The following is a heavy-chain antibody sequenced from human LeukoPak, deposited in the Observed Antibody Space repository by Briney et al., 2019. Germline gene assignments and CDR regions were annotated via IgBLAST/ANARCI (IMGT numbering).Heavy chain of an antibody. Sequence: ASVKVSCKASGYTFTSYGISWVRQAPGQGLEWMGWISAYNGNTNYAQKLQGRVTMTTDTSTSTAYMELRSLRSDDTAAYYCARVSSGSYLGPFDYWGQGTLVTVSS. D-gene: IGHD1-26*01. CDR1: GYTFTSYG. J-gene: IGHJ4*02. V-gene: IGHV1-18*01. CDR3: ARVSSGSYLGPFDY. CDR2: ISAYNGNT.